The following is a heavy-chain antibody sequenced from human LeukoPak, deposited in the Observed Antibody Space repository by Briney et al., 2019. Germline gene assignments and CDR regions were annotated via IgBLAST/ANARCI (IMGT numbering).Heavy chain of an antibody. CDR1: TFTFSTYG. V-gene: IGHV3-30*02. D-gene: IGHD3-10*02. Sequence: GGSLRLSCAASTFTFSTYGMHWVRQAPGKGLGWVAFIWFDGSNKYYADSVKGRFTISRDNSKNTLYLQMNSLRAEDTAVYYCCSGSPKGVDYWGQGTLVTVSS. CDR3: CSGSPKGVDY. J-gene: IGHJ4*02. CDR2: IWFDGSNK.